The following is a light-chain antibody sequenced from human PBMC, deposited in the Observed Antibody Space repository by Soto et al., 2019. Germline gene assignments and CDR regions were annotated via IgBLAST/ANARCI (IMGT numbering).Light chain of an antibody. J-gene: IGKJ1*01. CDR1: QSLSSY. CDR2: AAS. CDR3: QQSNSIPVT. Sequence: DIQMTQSPSSLSASVGDRVTITCRASQSLSSYLHWYQQKPGKAPKLLIYAASSLQSGVPSRFSGSGSGTDFTLTISSLQPEDFATYYCQQSNSIPVTFGQGTKVEIK. V-gene: IGKV1-39*01.